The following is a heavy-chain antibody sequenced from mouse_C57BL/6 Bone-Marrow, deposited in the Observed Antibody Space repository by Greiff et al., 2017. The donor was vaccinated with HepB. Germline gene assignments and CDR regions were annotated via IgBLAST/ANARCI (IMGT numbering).Heavy chain of an antibody. D-gene: IGHD1-1*01. CDR2: IDPSDSYT. CDR1: GYTFTSYW. Sequence: QVQLQQPGAELVMPGASVKLSCKASGYTFTSYWMHWVKQRPGQGLEWTGEIDPSDSYTNYNQKFKGKSTLTVDKSSSTAYMQLSSLTSEDSAVYYCARYYGSSYWYFDVWGTGTTVTVSS. CDR3: ARYYGSSYWYFDV. J-gene: IGHJ1*03. V-gene: IGHV1-69*01.